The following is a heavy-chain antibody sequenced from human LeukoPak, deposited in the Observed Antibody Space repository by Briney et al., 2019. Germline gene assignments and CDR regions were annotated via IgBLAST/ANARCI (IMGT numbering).Heavy chain of an antibody. CDR3: AKVSGEDCGGDCYYFDY. Sequence: PGGSLRLSCAASGFTVSSNYMSWVRQAPGKGLEWVSVIYSGGSTYYADSVKGRFTISRDNSKNTLYLQMNSLRAEDTAVYYCAKVSGEDCGGDCYYFDYWGQGTLVTVSS. V-gene: IGHV3-66*01. J-gene: IGHJ4*02. CDR2: IYSGGST. D-gene: IGHD2-21*02. CDR1: GFTVSSNY.